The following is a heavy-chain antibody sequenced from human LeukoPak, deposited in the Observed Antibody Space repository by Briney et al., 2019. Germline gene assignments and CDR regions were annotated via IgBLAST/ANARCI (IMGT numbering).Heavy chain of an antibody. CDR3: STGSGHAFDI. V-gene: IGHV3-74*01. CDR2: INSDGSST. D-gene: IGHD3-10*01. Sequence: PGESLRLSCAASEFTFSRYWMHWVRQVPGKGLVWVSRINSDGSSTSYADSVKGRFTISSDNAKNTLYVQMNSLRAEDTAVYYCSTGSGHAFDIWGRGTMVTVSS. CDR1: EFTFSRYW. J-gene: IGHJ3*02.